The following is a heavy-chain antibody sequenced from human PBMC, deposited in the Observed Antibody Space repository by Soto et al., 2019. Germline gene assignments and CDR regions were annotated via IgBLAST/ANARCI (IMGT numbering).Heavy chain of an antibody. Sequence: SETLSLTCTVSGGSITSGGYYWSWIRQHPGKGLEWLGYIYDSGSTFYNPSLKSRITLSVDTSKNQFSLKLSSVTVADTAVYFCERKKAGYFYGIDHWGQGTLVTVSS. J-gene: IGHJ4*02. D-gene: IGHD3-10*01. CDR2: IYDSGST. CDR3: ERKKAGYFYGIDH. V-gene: IGHV4-31*03. CDR1: GGSITSGGYY.